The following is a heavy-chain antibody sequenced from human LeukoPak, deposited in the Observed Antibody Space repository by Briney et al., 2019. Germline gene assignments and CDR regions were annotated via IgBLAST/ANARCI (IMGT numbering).Heavy chain of an antibody. D-gene: IGHD4-17*01. CDR1: GYSFTSYW. Sequence: GESLKISCKGSGYSFTSYWIGWVRQMPGKGLEGMGIIFPGDSDTRYSPSFQGQVTISADKSITTAYLQWSSLKASDTAMYYCARRLDYGDYDYWGQGTLVTVSS. J-gene: IGHJ4*02. CDR2: IFPGDSDT. V-gene: IGHV5-51*01. CDR3: ARRLDYGDYDY.